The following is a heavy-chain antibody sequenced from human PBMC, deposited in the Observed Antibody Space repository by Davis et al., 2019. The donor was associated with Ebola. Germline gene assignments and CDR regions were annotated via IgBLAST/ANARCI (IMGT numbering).Heavy chain of an antibody. Sequence: PSETLSLTCAVYGASLNGFSWNWIRQSPGKGLEWIGQINHGGSTNYNPSLKSRVTISEDSSKNQFSLKLSSVTAADTALYFCARGPPISEDRSGWYINYWSQGTLVSVSS. CDR3: ARGPPISEDRSGWYINY. D-gene: IGHD6-19*01. CDR1: GASLNGFS. J-gene: IGHJ4*01. CDR2: INHGGST. V-gene: IGHV4-34*01.